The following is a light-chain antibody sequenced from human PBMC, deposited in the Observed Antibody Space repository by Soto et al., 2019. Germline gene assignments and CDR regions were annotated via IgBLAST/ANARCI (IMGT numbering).Light chain of an antibody. CDR2: TAY. Sequence: AIQMTQSPSSLSASVGDRVPITCRASQGIRNDLGWYQQKPGEAPKLLIYTAYNLQSGVPSKFSGSGSGTYFTLAISSLQPEDFATYYCRQDYNYPPTFGQGTKVETK. J-gene: IGKJ1*01. CDR1: QGIRND. V-gene: IGKV1-6*01. CDR3: RQDYNYPPT.